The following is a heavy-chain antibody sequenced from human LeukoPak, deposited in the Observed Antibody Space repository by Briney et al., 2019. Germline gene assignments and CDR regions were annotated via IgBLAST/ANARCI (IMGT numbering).Heavy chain of an antibody. CDR3: ARDVIVVPAAIHYGMDV. CDR2: INHSGRS. CDR1: GGSFSDYF. Sequence: SETLSLTCAVYGGSFSDYFWGWIRQPPGKGLEWIGEINHSGRSYYNPSLKSRVTISVDTSKNQFSLNLSSVTAADTAVYYCARDVIVVPAAIHYGMDVWGQGTTVTVSS. V-gene: IGHV4-34*01. J-gene: IGHJ6*02. D-gene: IGHD2-2*01.